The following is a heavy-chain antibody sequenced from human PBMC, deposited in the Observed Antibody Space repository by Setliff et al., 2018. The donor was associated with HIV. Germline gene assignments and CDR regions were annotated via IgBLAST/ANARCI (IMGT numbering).Heavy chain of an antibody. V-gene: IGHV1-18*01. Sequence: ASVKVSCKASGYTFTSYGISWVQQAPGQGLEWMGWISAYNGNTNYAQKLQGRVTMTTDTSTSTAYMELRSLRSDDTAVYYCARGFVEGIAVTDWFDPWGQGTLVTVSS. CDR2: ISAYNGNT. J-gene: IGHJ5*02. CDR1: GYTFTSYG. D-gene: IGHD6-19*01. CDR3: ARGFVEGIAVTDWFDP.